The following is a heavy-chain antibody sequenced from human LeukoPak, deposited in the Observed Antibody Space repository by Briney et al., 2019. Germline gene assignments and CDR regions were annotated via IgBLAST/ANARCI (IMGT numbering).Heavy chain of an antibody. Sequence: GGSLRLSCAASGFTFSSYWMHWVRQAPGKGLVWVSRINSDGSSTNYADSVKGRFTISRDNAKNTLYLQMNSLRAEDTAMYYCARAVYYSNYLGYWGQEPWSPSPQ. V-gene: IGHV3-74*01. CDR1: GFTFSSYW. CDR2: INSDGSST. D-gene: IGHD3-10*01. J-gene: IGHJ4*01. CDR3: ARAVYYSNYLGY.